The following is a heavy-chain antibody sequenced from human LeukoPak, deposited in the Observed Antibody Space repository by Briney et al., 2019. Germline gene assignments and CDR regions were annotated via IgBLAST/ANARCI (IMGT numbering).Heavy chain of an antibody. CDR1: GFTFSSYE. D-gene: IGHD2-2*01. CDR3: AKDEGDIVVVPAAALDP. V-gene: IGHV3-48*03. CDR2: ISSSGSTI. J-gene: IGHJ5*02. Sequence: GGSLRLSCAASGFTFSSYEMNWVRQAPGKGLEWVSYISSSGSTIYYADSVKGRFTISRDNSKNTLYLQMNSLRAEDTAVYYCAKDEGDIVVVPAAALDPWGQGTLVTVSS.